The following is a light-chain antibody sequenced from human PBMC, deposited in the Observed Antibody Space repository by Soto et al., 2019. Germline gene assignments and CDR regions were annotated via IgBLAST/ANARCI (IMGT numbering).Light chain of an antibody. J-gene: IGKJ1*01. V-gene: IGKV1-39*01. CDR2: AAS. CDR3: QQGYSTPGT. CDR1: QSISSY. Sequence: QKKKSPSSLSASVGDRVTITCRASQSISSYLNWYQQKPGKAPKLLIYAASSMQSGVPSRFSGSGSGTDFTLTISCLQPEDFPTYYCQQGYSTPGTFGQGTK.